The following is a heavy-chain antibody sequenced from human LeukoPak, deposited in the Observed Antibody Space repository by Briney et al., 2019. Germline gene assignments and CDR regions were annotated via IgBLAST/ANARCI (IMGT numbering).Heavy chain of an antibody. V-gene: IGHV1-46*01. Sequence: ASVNVSCKASGYTFTNHYMHWVRQAPGQGLEWMGMINPSGGSTSYPQKFQGRFTMTRDTSTTTVHMELSSLTLEDTAVYYCARGRWGATFSLDYWGQGSLVTVSS. CDR1: GYTFTNHY. CDR3: ARGRWGATFSLDY. CDR2: INPSGGST. J-gene: IGHJ4*02. D-gene: IGHD4-23*01.